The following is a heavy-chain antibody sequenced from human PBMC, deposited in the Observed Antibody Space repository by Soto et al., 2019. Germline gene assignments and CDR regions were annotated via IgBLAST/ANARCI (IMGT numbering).Heavy chain of an antibody. CDR2: LYYSGST. CDR3: ARGPNLDYGDYAFDI. Sequence: SETLSLTCTVSGGSISSYYWSWIRQPPGKGLEWIGYLYYSGSTNYNPSLKSRVTISVDTSKNQFSLKLSSVTAADTAVYYCARGPNLDYGDYAFDIWGQGTMVTVS. V-gene: IGHV4-59*01. D-gene: IGHD4-17*01. J-gene: IGHJ3*02. CDR1: GGSISSYY.